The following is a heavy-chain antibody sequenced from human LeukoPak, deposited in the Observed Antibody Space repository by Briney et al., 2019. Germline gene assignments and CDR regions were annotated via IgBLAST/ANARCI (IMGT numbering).Heavy chain of an antibody. V-gene: IGHV3-23*01. CDR3: AKDRSFINYVFHGDFYY. Sequence: PGGSLRLSCAASGFIFSSYAMSWVRQAPGKGLERVSTISGSGGSTYYADSVKGRFTISRDNSKNTVYLQMNSLRAEDTAVYYCAKDRSFINYVFHGDFYYWGQGTLVTVSS. D-gene: IGHD2-21*01. J-gene: IGHJ4*02. CDR1: GFIFSSYA. CDR2: ISGSGGST.